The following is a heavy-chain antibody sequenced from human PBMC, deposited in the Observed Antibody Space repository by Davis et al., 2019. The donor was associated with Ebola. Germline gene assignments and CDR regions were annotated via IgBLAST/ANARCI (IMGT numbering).Heavy chain of an antibody. CDR1: GGSFSGYC. Sequence: SETLSLTCAVYGGSFSGYCWSWIRQPPGKGLEWIGEINHIGSTNYNPSLKSRLTISVDTSKNQFSLKLSSVTAADTEVYYCARGPSVKGFDYWGQGTLVTVSS. J-gene: IGHJ4*02. CDR3: ARGPSVKGFDY. CDR2: INHIGST. V-gene: IGHV4-34*01.